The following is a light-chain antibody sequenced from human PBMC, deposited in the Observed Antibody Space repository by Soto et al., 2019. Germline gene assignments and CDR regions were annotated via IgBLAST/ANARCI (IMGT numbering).Light chain of an antibody. Sequence: ESVLPKSQGTLALSPGERATLSCRASESISSYLAWYQQKPGQAPRLLIYDASNRATGVPARFSGSGSGTDFTLTIRSLEPEDFAVYYCQQRSDWPRVTFGQGTRLEN. CDR2: DAS. J-gene: IGKJ5*01. CDR3: QQRSDWPRVT. V-gene: IGKV3-11*01. CDR1: ESISSY.